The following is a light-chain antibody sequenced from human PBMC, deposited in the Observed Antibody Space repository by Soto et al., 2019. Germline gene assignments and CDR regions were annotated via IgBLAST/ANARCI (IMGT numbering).Light chain of an antibody. CDR2: GAS. V-gene: IGKV3-15*01. CDR3: QQYNNWPRT. CDR1: QSVINN. J-gene: IGKJ1*01. Sequence: EIVMTQSPATLSVSPGERATLSCWASQSVINNLAWYQQKPGQAPRLLIYGASSRATGIPARFSGSGSGTGFTPTISSLQSEDAAVDFCQQYNNWPRTFGQGTKVEIK.